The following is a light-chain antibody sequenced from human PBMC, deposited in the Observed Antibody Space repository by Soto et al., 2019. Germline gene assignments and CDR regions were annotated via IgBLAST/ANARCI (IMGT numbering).Light chain of an antibody. CDR3: SSYTSSSTLV. J-gene: IGLJ1*01. CDR1: SSDVGGYNY. CDR2: DVS. V-gene: IGLV2-14*01. Sequence: QSVLTHPASVSGSPGQSITISCTGTSSDVGGYNYVSWYQQHPGKAPKLMIYDVSNRPSGVSNLFSGSKSGNTASLTISGRQAEDEADYYCSSYTSSSTLVFGTGTKVIVL.